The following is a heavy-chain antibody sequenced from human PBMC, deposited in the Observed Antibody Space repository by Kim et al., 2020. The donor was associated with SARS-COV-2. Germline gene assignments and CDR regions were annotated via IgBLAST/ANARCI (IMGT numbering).Heavy chain of an antibody. V-gene: IGHV3-30-3*01. Sequence: GGSLRLSCAASGFTFSSYAMHWVRQAPGKGLEWVAVISYDGSNKYYADSVKGRFTISRDNSKNTLYLQMNSLRAEDTAVYYCARADYDFWSGYCTNWGQG. J-gene: IGHJ1*01. CDR2: ISYDGSNK. CDR1: GFTFSSYA. CDR3: ARADYDFWSGYCTN. D-gene: IGHD3-3*01.